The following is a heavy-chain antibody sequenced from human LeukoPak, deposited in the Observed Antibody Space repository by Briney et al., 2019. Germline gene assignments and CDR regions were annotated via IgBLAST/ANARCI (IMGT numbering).Heavy chain of an antibody. CDR1: GGSFSGYY. J-gene: IGHJ5*02. Sequence: SETLSLTCAVYGGSFSGYYWSWIRQPPVKGLEWIGEINHSGSTNYNPSLKSRVTISVDTSKNQFSLKLSSVTAADTAVYYCARSLVVPDAMGWFDPWGQGTLVTVSS. CDR2: INHSGST. CDR3: ARSLVVPDAMGWFDP. D-gene: IGHD2-2*01. V-gene: IGHV4-34*01.